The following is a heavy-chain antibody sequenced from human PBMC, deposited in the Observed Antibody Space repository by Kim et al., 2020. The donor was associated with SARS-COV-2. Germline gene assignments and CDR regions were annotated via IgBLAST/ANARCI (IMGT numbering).Heavy chain of an antibody. Sequence: ADTVKGRFTISRDNSKNTLYLQMSSLGAEDTAVYYCVKGAGDYYYYGRDVWGQGTTVTVSS. CDR3: VKGAGDYYYYGRDV. V-gene: IGHV3-64D*06. J-gene: IGHJ6*02. D-gene: IGHD1-26*01.